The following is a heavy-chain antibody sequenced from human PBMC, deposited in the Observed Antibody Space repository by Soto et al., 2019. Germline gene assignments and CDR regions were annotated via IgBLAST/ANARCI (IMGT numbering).Heavy chain of an antibody. Sequence: SETLSLTCAVYGGSFSGYYWSWIRQPPGKGLEWIGEINHSGSTNYNPSLKSRVTISVDTSKNQFSLKLSSVTAADTAVYYCARGEVTIFGVVSNWFDPWGQGALVTVSS. CDR2: INHSGST. CDR3: ARGEVTIFGVVSNWFDP. V-gene: IGHV4-34*01. D-gene: IGHD3-3*01. CDR1: GGSFSGYY. J-gene: IGHJ5*02.